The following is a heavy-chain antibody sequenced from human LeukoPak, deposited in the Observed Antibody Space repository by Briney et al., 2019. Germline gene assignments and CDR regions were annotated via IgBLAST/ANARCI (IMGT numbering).Heavy chain of an antibody. CDR2: GYYSGNT. J-gene: IGHJ4*02. CDR3: ARHLPGWYYFDY. Sequence: SETLSPTCTVSGGSISSSSSYRGWIRQPPGKGLEWVGSGYYSGNTYYNPSRKNRVTVAVDTSKNQFSLKLSSVTAADTAVYCCARHLPGWYYFDYWGQGTRVTVSS. CDR1: GGSISSSSSY. V-gene: IGHV4-39*01. D-gene: IGHD6-19*01.